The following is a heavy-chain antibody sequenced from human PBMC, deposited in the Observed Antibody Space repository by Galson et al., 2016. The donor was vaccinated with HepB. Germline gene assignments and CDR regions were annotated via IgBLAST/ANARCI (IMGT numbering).Heavy chain of an antibody. D-gene: IGHD2-8*01. V-gene: IGHV4-59*01. CDR2: MHHSGDA. CDR1: GASISSSY. CDR3: AAGGSGETNGYQWT. J-gene: IGHJ4*02. Sequence: SETLSLTCSVSGASISSSYWSWIRQSPGKGLEWIAYMHHSGDANYNPSLKSRVALSMDTSKGQFSLQVMSVIASDTAVYYCAAGGSGETNGYQWTWGQGIQVTVSS.